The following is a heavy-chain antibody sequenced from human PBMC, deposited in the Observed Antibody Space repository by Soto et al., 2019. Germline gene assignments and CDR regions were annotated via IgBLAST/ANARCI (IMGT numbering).Heavy chain of an antibody. CDR2: IYDTGISGYTPST. CDR3: ARGEDAFFYYGLDV. J-gene: IGHJ6*02. CDR1: GGSITSSY. V-gene: IGHV4-59*01. Sequence: SETLSLTCTVSGGSITSSYWSWIRRPPGKGLEWIAYIYDTGISGYTPSTSYNPSLKSRVTMSVDPSKSQFSLKLTSVTAADTAVYYCARGEDAFFYYGLDVWGQGITVTVSS.